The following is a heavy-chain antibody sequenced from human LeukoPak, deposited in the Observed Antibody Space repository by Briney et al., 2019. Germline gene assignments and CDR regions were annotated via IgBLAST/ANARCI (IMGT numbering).Heavy chain of an antibody. CDR3: ATETNGRHYDY. CDR1: GLTFSTSG. Sequence: GGSLRLSCTTSGLTFSTSGFNWVRQDPGKGQEWVAYIGPTCFDTYHADSIKGRFTVSRDNANNFLYLQMDSLRAEDTAVYYCATETNGRHYDYWGQGTLLTVSS. V-gene: IGHV3-21*06. J-gene: IGHJ4*02. CDR2: IGPTCFDT. D-gene: IGHD1-14*01.